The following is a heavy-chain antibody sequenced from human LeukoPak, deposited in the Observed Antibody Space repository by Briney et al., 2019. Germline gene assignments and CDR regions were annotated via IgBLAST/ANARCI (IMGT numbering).Heavy chain of an antibody. J-gene: IGHJ4*02. CDR2: TYYRSKWYN. D-gene: IGHD1-14*01. CDR3: ARDSGTTGWHTFDY. CDR1: GDSVSSKNGA. Sequence: SQTLSLTCVVSGDSVSSKNGAWGWIRQSPSRGLEWLGRTYYRSKWYNDYAESMEGRMTISQDTSKNQYSLHLNSVTPDDTAVYYCARDSGTTGWHTFDYWGQGTLVTVSS. V-gene: IGHV6-1*01.